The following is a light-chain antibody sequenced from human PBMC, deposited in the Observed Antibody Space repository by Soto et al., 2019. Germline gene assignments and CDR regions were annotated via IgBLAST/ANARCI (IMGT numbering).Light chain of an antibody. CDR3: QQYGSSPWT. CDR1: QSVSSSY. CDR2: AAS. Sequence: EIVLTQSPATLSLSQGERATLSCRSSQSVSSSYLVWHQQKPGQAPRLLIYAASRRATGIPDRFSGSGSGTDFTLTISRLEPEDFAVYYCQQYGSSPWTFGQGTKVDI. V-gene: IGKV3-20*01. J-gene: IGKJ1*01.